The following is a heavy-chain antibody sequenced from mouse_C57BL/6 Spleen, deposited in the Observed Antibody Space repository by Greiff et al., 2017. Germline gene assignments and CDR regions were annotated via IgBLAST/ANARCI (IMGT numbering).Heavy chain of an antibody. CDR2: INPNNGGT. V-gene: IGHV1-26*01. Sequence: EVQLQQSGPELVKPGASVKISCKASGYTFTDYYMNWVKQSHGKSLEWIGDINPNNGGTSYNQKFKGKATLTVDKSSSTAYMELRSLTSEDSAVYYCASPANWDIAWFAYWGQGTLVTVSA. CDR1: GYTFTDYY. CDR3: ASPANWDIAWFAY. J-gene: IGHJ3*01. D-gene: IGHD4-1*01.